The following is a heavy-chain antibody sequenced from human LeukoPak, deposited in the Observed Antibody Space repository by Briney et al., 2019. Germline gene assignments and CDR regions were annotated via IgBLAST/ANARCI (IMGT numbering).Heavy chain of an antibody. CDR3: ARDPYYYDINDAFDI. CDR1: GYTFTGYY. V-gene: IGHV1-2*02. Sequence: ASVKVSCKASGYTFTGYYMHWVRQAPGQGLEWMGWINPNSGDTNYAQKFQGRVTMTRDTSISTAYMELSRLRSDDTAVYYCARDPYYYDINDAFDIWGQGTMVTVSS. J-gene: IGHJ3*02. CDR2: INPNSGDT. D-gene: IGHD3-22*01.